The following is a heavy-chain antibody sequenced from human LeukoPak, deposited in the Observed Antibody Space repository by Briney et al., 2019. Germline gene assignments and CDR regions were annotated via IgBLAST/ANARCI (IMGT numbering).Heavy chain of an antibody. J-gene: IGHJ3*02. CDR2: ISYDGSNK. Sequence: SCKASGGTFSSYAISWVRQAPGKGLEWVAVISYDGSNKYYADSVKGRFTISRDNSKNTLYLQMNSLRAEDTAVYYCARDHVAFDIWGQGTMVTVSS. CDR1: GGTFSSYA. CDR3: ARDHVAFDI. V-gene: IGHV3-30-3*01.